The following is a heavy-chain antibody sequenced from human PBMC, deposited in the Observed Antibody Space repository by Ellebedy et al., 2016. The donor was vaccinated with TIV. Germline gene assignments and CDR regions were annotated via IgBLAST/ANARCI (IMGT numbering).Heavy chain of an antibody. CDR3: VKLDSSGYYYGRLDY. V-gene: IGHV3-23*01. CDR1: GFTFYSHA. Sequence: GGSLRPSCAGPGFTFYSHAMCWVRQTPGKGLEWVSVISAGGASTEYGDSVKGRFTISRDNSKNTLYLQMNSLRVEDTAVYYCVKLDSSGYYYGRLDYWGQGTLVTVSS. CDR2: ISAGGAST. J-gene: IGHJ4*02. D-gene: IGHD3-22*01.